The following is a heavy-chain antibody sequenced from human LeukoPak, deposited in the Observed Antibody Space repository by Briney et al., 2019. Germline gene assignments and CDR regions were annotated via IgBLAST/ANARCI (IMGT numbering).Heavy chain of an antibody. V-gene: IGHV4-30-2*01. J-gene: IGHJ4*02. CDR3: ARDPIRKGRGFDY. D-gene: IGHD3-10*01. CDR1: GGSISSGGYY. CDR2: INHSGST. Sequence: PSQTLSLTCTVSGGSISSGGYYWSWIRQPPGTGLEWIGEINHSGSTNYNPSLKSRVTMSVDTSKNQFSLKLSSVTAADTAVYYCARDPIRKGRGFDYWGQGTLVTVSS.